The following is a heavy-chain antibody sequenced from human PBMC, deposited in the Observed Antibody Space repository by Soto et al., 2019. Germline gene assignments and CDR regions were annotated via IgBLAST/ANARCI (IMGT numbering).Heavy chain of an antibody. CDR3: VRGNDNYDFWNNWSLDP. CDR1: GGSINNNFW. Sequence: TSETLSLTCAVSGGSINNNFWSWVRQPPGKGLEWIGEIYQTGSINYNPSLRSRVTIPVDKSKNQLSLKVDSVTAADTAFYYCVRGNDNYDFWNNWSLDPWGQGTLVTVSS. V-gene: IGHV4-4*02. D-gene: IGHD3-3*01. CDR2: IYQTGSI. J-gene: IGHJ5*02.